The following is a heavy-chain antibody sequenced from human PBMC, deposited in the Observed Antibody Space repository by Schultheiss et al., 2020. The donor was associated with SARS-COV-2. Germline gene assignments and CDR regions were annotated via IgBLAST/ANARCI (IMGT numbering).Heavy chain of an antibody. D-gene: IGHD3-3*01. J-gene: IGHJ4*02. CDR1: GGSFSGYY. V-gene: IGHV4-34*01. CDR3: ARNYYDFWSGYSYYFDY. Sequence: SETLSLTCAVYGGSFSGYYWSWIRQPPGKGLEWIGEITHSGGTNYNPSLKSRVTISVDTSKNQFSLRLSSVTAADTAVYYCARNYYDFWSGYSYYFDYWGQGTLVTVSS. CDR2: ITHSGGT.